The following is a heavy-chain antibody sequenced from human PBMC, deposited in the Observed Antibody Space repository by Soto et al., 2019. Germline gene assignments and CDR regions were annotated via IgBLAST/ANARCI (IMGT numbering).Heavy chain of an antibody. CDR3: ARGLAARLNYYYYYMDV. V-gene: IGHV1-46*01. CDR2: INPSGGNT. J-gene: IGHJ6*03. D-gene: IGHD6-6*01. CDR1: GYTFTSYY. Sequence: ASVKVSCKASGYTFTSYYMHWVRQAPGQGLEWMGIINPSGGNTKYSQKFQGRVTITRDTSASTAYMELSSLRSEDTAVYYCARGLAARLNYYYYYMDVWGKGTTVTSP.